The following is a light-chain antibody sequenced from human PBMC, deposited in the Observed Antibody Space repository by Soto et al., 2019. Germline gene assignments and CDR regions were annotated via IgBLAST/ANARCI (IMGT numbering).Light chain of an antibody. CDR2: SNN. J-gene: IGLJ1*01. Sequence: QSALTQPPSASGTPVQRVTTSCSGSSSNIGSNTVNWYQQLPGTAPKLLIYSNNQRPSGVPDRFSGSKSGTSASLAISGLQSEDEADYYCAAWEDSLEVFGTGTKVPVL. CDR1: SSNIGSNT. V-gene: IGLV1-44*01. CDR3: AAWEDSLEV.